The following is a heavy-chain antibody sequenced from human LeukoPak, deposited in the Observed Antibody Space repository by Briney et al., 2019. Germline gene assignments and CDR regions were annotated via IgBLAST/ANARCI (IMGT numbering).Heavy chain of an antibody. CDR3: ATETNGSHYDY. J-gene: IGHJ4*02. Sequence: PGGSLRLSCTTSGLTFSTSGFNWVRQAPGKGLEWVASIGPTGFDRYHADSIKGRFTISRDNANNFLYLQMDSLRAEDTAVYYCATETNGSHYDYWGQGTRLTVSS. CDR2: IGPTGFDR. CDR1: GLTFSTSG. V-gene: IGHV3-21*06. D-gene: IGHD1-14*01.